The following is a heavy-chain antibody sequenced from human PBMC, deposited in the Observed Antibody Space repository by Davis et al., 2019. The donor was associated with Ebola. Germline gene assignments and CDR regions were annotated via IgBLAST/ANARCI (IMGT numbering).Heavy chain of an antibody. CDR3: TRGEFRVATIYEFGHFFDY. V-gene: IGHV1-69*13. J-gene: IGHJ4*02. CDR1: GNTISTYT. Sequence: SVKVSCKASGNTISTYTIDWVRQAPGQGLEWMGGIIPLFGTTNYAQKFRGRVMITADESTTTAYMELRSLTTGDTAVYYCTRGEFRVATIYEFGHFFDYWGQGTLVTVSS. D-gene: IGHD5-24*01. CDR2: IIPLFGTT.